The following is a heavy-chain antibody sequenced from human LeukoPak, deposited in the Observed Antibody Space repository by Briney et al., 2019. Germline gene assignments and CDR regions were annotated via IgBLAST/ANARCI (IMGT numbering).Heavy chain of an antibody. J-gene: IGHJ4*02. Sequence: PGGSLRLSCAASGFTFSNYAMSWVRQAPGQGLEWVSTISNSGDATFYADAVKGRFTISRDNSKNTLYLQMYGLRAEDTAIYYCAKAPPYTKYFDYWGQGTLLTVSS. CDR2: ISNSGDAT. CDR1: GFTFSNYA. D-gene: IGHD1-1*01. CDR3: AKAPPYTKYFDY. V-gene: IGHV3-23*01.